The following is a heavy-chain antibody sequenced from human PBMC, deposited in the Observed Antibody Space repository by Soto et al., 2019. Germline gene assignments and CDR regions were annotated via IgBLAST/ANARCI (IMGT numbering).Heavy chain of an antibody. CDR1: SGSISSGTYY. J-gene: IGHJ4*02. CDR3: ARVPIGVSGTYYFDY. CDR2: IYYNESP. V-gene: IGHV4-31*03. Sequence: QVQLQESGPGLVKPSQTLSLTCTVSSGSISSGTYYWSWIRQHPGKGLKWIGYIYYNESPYYNPPLKSRVTISVDTSKNQFSLRLNSVTAADTAVYYCARVPIGVSGTYYFDYWGQGTLVTVSS. D-gene: IGHD3-22*01.